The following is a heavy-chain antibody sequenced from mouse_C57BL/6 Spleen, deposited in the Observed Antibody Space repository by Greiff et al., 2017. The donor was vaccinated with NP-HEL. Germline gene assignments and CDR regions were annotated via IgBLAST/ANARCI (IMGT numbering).Heavy chain of an antibody. J-gene: IGHJ3*01. V-gene: IGHV1-42*01. CDR1: GYSFTGYY. Sequence: VQLKQSGPELVKPGASVKISCKASGYSFTGYYMNWVKQSPEKSLEWIGEINPSTGGTTYNQKFKAKATFTVDKSSSTAYMQLKSLTSEDSAVYYCARKDGYSTYWGQGTLVTVSA. CDR3: ARKDGYSTY. CDR2: INPSTGGT. D-gene: IGHD2-3*01.